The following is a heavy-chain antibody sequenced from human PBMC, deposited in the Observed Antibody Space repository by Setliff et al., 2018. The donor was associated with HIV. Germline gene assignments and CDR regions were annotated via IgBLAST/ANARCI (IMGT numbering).Heavy chain of an antibody. Sequence: SETLSLTCAVYGGSFSGYYWNWIRQPPGKGLEWIGEINHSGSTNYNPSLKSRVTISVDTSKNHFSLKLSSVTAADTAVFYCARVPFTTGFDYWGQGILVTVSS. D-gene: IGHD3-3*01. CDR3: ARVPFTTGFDY. CDR2: INHSGST. CDR1: GGSFSGYY. J-gene: IGHJ4*02. V-gene: IGHV4-34*01.